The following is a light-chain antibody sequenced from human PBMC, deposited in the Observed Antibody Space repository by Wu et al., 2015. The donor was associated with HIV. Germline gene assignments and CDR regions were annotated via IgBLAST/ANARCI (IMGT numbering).Light chain of an antibody. Sequence: EIMMTQSPATLSVSPGEGATLSCRASESVTNKLAWYQQKPDQPPRLLIFGASTRATGVPGRFTGSGSGTDFTLTISRLEPEDFAVYYCQQYGSSPPYTFGQGTKLEIK. CDR2: GAS. CDR1: ESVTNK. J-gene: IGKJ2*01. CDR3: QQYGSSPPYT. V-gene: IGKV3-20*01.